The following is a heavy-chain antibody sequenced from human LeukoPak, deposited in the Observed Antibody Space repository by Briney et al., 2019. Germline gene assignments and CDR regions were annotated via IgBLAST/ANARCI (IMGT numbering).Heavy chain of an antibody. J-gene: IGHJ3*02. V-gene: IGHV7-4-1*02. Sequence: ASVKVSCKASGYTFTSYAMNWVRQAPGQGLEWMGWINTNTGNPTYAQGFTGRFVFSLDTSVSTAYLQISSLKAEDTAVYYCARETSSWPPDAFDIWGQGTMVTVSS. D-gene: IGHD6-13*01. CDR1: GYTFTSYA. CDR2: INTNTGNP. CDR3: ARETSSWPPDAFDI.